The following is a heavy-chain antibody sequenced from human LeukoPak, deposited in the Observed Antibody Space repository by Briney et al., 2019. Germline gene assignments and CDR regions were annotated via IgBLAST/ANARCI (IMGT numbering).Heavy chain of an antibody. Sequence: KPSETPSLTCAVYGGSFSGYYWSWIRQPPGKGLEWIGEINHSGSTNYNPSLKSRVTISVDTSKNQFSLKLSSVTAADTAVYYCARVGFSSSWFSPPPDYWGQGTLVTVSS. V-gene: IGHV4-34*01. CDR2: INHSGST. CDR3: ARVGFSSSWFSPPPDY. CDR1: GGSFSGYY. J-gene: IGHJ4*02. D-gene: IGHD6-13*01.